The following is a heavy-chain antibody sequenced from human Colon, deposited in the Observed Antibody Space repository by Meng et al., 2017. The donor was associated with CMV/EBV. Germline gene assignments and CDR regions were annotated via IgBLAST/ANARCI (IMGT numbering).Heavy chain of an antibody. CDR1: GFTVSNNH. CDR3: ATFIVAVP. Sequence: GRSLRLSCAASGFTVSNNHVNWVRQAPGKGLEWVAIIWNDGHANYADAVKGRFTISRDNSKNTLYLEMRNVKSEDTAVYHCATFIVAVPWGQGTLVTVSS. V-gene: IGHV3-53*05. D-gene: IGHD5-12*01. CDR2: IWNDGHA. J-gene: IGHJ4*02.